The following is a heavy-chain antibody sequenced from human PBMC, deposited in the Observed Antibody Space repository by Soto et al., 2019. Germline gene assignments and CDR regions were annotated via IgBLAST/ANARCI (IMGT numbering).Heavy chain of an antibody. V-gene: IGHV4-39*01. CDR1: GGSMNSFTYD. CDR3: ARRERYYGSPGWFDP. Sequence: ETLSLTCSVSGGSMNSFTYDGGWIRQPPGKWLEWIGTVYYNENTYYNPSLKSRVTITVDTAKNQFSLNLRSVTAADTAMYFCARRERYYGSPGWFDPWGPGTLVTVS. D-gene: IGHD3-10*01. CDR2: VYYNENT. J-gene: IGHJ5*02.